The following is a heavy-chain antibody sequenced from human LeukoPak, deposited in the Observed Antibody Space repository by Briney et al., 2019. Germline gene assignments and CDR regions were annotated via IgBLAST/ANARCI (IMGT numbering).Heavy chain of an antibody. CDR1: GYTFTSYY. V-gene: IGHV1-46*01. Sequence: ASVKVSCKASGYTFTSYYMHWERQAPGQGLEWMGIINPSGGSTSYAQKFQGRVTMTRDTSTSTVYMELSSLRSEDTAVYYCARAQIVATIWRHYFDYWGQGTLVTVSS. D-gene: IGHD5-12*01. CDR3: ARAQIVATIWRHYFDY. CDR2: INPSGGST. J-gene: IGHJ4*02.